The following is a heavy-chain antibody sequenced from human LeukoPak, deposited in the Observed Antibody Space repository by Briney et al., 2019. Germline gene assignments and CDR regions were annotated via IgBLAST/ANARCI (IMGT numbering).Heavy chain of an antibody. D-gene: IGHD3-3*01. CDR3: AKDRYYDFWSGYGDDFDY. CDR2: ISVSGGST. J-gene: IGHJ4*02. V-gene: IGHV3-23*01. CDR1: GFTFSSYA. Sequence: GGSLRLSCAASGFTFSSYAMSWVRQAPGKGLEWVSAISVSGGSTYYADSVKGRFTISRDNSKNTLYLQMNSLRAEDTAVYYCAKDRYYDFWSGYGDDFDYWGQGTLVTVSS.